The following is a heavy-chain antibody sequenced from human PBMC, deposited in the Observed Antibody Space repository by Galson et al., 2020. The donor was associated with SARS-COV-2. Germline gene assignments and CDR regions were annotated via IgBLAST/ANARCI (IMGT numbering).Heavy chain of an antibody. Sequence: ASETLSLTCAVSGYIISSGYYWGWIRQPPGKGLEWIGTMYHSGNSYYNPSLRSRVTISVDTSKNQFSLNLRSVTAADTAVYYCARDWYYYGSRQSPVDYWGQGTLVTVSS. CDR1: GYIISSGYY. CDR2: MYHSGNS. V-gene: IGHV4-38-2*02. D-gene: IGHD3-10*01. CDR3: ARDWYYYGSRQSPVDY. J-gene: IGHJ4*02.